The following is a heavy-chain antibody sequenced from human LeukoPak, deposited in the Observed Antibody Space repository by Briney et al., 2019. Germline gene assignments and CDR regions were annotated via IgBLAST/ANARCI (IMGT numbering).Heavy chain of an antibody. V-gene: IGHV1-18*01. J-gene: IGHJ4*02. CDR2: ISAYNGNT. CDR1: GYTFNSYG. D-gene: IGHD3-22*01. Sequence: GASVKVSCKASGYTFNSYGISWVRQAPGQGLEWMGWISAYNGNTNYAQKFQGRVTMTRDTSTSTVYMELSSLRSEDTAVYYCAREHSSGYYDYWGQGTLVTVSS. CDR3: AREHSSGYYDY.